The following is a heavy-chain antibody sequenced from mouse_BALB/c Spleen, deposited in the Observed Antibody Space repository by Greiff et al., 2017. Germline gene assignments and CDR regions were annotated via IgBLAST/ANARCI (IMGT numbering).Heavy chain of an antibody. D-gene: IGHD1-1*01. Sequence: DVMLVESGGGLVKPGGSLKLSCAASGFTFSSYAMSWVRQTPEKRLEWVASISSGGGTYYPDSVKGRFTISRDNARNILYLQMSSLRSEDTAMYYCARGRVTTVVAYYFDYWGQGTTLTVSS. V-gene: IGHV5-6-5*01. CDR1: GFTFSSYA. CDR2: ISSGGGT. J-gene: IGHJ2*01. CDR3: ARGRVTTVVAYYFDY.